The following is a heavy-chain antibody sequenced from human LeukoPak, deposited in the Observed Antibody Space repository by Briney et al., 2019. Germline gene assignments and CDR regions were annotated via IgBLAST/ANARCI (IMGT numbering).Heavy chain of an antibody. Sequence: PGGSLRLSCAASGLPVSSNEMSWVRRAPGKGLEWVSSISGGSTYYADSRKGRFTISRDNSKNSLYLQMNSLRAEDTAVYYCARLDTSVALDYWGQGTLVTVSS. CDR2: ISGGST. CDR1: GLPVSSNE. J-gene: IGHJ4*02. D-gene: IGHD4-23*01. V-gene: IGHV3-38-3*01. CDR3: ARLDTSVALDY.